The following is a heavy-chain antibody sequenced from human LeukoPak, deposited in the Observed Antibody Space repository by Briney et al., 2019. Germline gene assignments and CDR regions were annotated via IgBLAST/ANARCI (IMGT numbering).Heavy chain of an antibody. CDR2: INSDGSST. V-gene: IGHV3-74*01. Sequence: GGSLRLSCAASGFTFSSYWMHWVRQAPGKGLVWVSRINSDGSSTSYADSVKGRFTISRDNAKNTLYLQMNSLRAEDTAVYYCARVHYSSGWYLFDYWGQGTRVTVSS. CDR3: ARVHYSSGWYLFDY. CDR1: GFTFSSYW. D-gene: IGHD6-19*01. J-gene: IGHJ4*02.